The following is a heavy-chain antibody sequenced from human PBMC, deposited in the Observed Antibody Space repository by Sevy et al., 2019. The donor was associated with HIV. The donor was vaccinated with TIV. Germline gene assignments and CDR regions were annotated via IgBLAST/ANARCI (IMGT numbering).Heavy chain of an antibody. D-gene: IGHD3-22*01. CDR2: FDPEDGET. J-gene: IGHJ3*02. V-gene: IGHV1-24*01. Sequence: ASVKVSCKVSGYTLTELSMHCVRQAPGKGLEWMGGFDPEDGETIYAQKFQGRVTMTEDTSTDTAYMELSSLRSEDTAVYYCATDNSTYYYDSSGYYYFWAFDIWGQGTMVTVSS. CDR3: ATDNSTYYYDSSGYYYFWAFDI. CDR1: GYTLTELS.